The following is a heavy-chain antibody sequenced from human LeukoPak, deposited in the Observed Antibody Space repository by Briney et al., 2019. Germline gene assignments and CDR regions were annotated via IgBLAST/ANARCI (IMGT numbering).Heavy chain of an antibody. CDR3: ARTRPPRWVGGYFDY. J-gene: IGHJ4*02. CDR1: GGSVSSGSYY. CDR2: IYYSGST. Sequence: SETLSLTCTVSGGSVSSGSYYWSWIRQPPGKGLEWTGYIYYSGSTNYDPSLKSRVTISVDTSKNQFSLKLSSVTAADTAVYYCARTRPPRWVGGYFDYWGQGTLVTVSS. V-gene: IGHV4-61*01. D-gene: IGHD1-26*01.